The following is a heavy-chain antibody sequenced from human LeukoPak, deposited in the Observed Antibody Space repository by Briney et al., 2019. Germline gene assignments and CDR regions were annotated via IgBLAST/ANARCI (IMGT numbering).Heavy chain of an antibody. Sequence: GASVKVSCTASGGTFSSYAISWVRQAPGQGLEWMGGIIPIFGTANYAQKFQGRVTITADESTSTAYMELSSLRSEDTAVYYCATAIAGTTPSYFDYWGQGTLVTVSS. J-gene: IGHJ4*02. D-gene: IGHD1-7*01. V-gene: IGHV1-69*13. CDR3: ATAIAGTTPSYFDY. CDR2: IIPIFGTA. CDR1: GGTFSSYA.